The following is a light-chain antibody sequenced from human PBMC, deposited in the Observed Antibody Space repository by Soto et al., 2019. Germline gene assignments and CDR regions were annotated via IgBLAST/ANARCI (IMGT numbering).Light chain of an antibody. CDR3: QQYNNWPPS. V-gene: IGKV3-15*01. CDR1: QSVSNN. Sequence: EILMTQSPATLSVSPGERATLSCRASQSVSNNVAWYQQKPGQVPRLLIYYASTRATGVPARFSGSWSGTEFPLTISSLQSEDFAVYYCQQYNNWPPSFGQGTRLEFK. CDR2: YAS. J-gene: IGKJ5*01.